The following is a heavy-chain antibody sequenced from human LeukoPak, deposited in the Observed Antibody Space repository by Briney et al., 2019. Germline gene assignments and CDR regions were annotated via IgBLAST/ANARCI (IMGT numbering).Heavy chain of an antibody. CDR3: ARDRSITIFGVVMPDAFDI. CDR2: IKQDGSEK. J-gene: IGHJ3*02. D-gene: IGHD3-3*01. Sequence: GGSLRLSCAASGFTFSSYGMHWVRQAPGKGLEWVANIKQDGSEKYYVDSVKGRFTISRDNAKNSLYLQMNSLRAEDTAVYYCARDRSITIFGVVMPDAFDIWGQGTMVTVSS. V-gene: IGHV3-7*01. CDR1: GFTFSSYG.